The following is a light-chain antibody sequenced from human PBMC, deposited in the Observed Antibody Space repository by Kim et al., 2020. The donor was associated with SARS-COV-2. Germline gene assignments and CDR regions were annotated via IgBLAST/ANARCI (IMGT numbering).Light chain of an antibody. V-gene: IGKV3D-15*01. CDR3: QQYGSWRGGFT. Sequence: EIVMTQSPATLSVFPGERATLSCRASQGVSSNVAWYQQRPGQAPRLLIYDASKRASGIPARFSGSGSGTEFTLAISSLQSEDFAVYYCQQYGSWRGGFTFGPGTKVDIK. CDR2: DAS. J-gene: IGKJ3*01. CDR1: QGVSSN.